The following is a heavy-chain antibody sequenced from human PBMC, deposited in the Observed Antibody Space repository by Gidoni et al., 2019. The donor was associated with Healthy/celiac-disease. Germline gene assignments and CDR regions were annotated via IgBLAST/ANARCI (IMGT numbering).Heavy chain of an antibody. CDR3: ARDAPRGIAVYGMDV. Sequence: QVQLVQSGAEVKKPGASVKVSCKASGYTFTSYYMHWVRQAPGQGLEWMGIIHPSGGSTSYAQKFQGRVTMTRDTSTSTVYMELSSLRSEDTAVYYCARDAPRGIAVYGMDVWGQGTTVTVSS. CDR1: GYTFTSYY. D-gene: IGHD6-19*01. V-gene: IGHV1-46*03. CDR2: IHPSGGST. J-gene: IGHJ6*02.